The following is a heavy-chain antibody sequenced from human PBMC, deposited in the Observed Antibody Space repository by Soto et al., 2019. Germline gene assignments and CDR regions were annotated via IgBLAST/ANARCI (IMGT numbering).Heavy chain of an antibody. V-gene: IGHV2-5*08. J-gene: IGHJ4*02. CDR1: GFTFSDYY. D-gene: IGHD1-20*01. CDR3: AHRRGGYNWDDAHFDY. CDR2: AYWDDDN. Sequence: ESGGGLVKPGGSLRLSCAASGFTFSDYYMSWIRQPPGKALEWLGFAYWDDDNRYSPSLKSRLTITKDTSGNQVVLTMTNMDPVDTATYFCAHRRGGYNWDDAHFDYWGQGTLVTVSS.